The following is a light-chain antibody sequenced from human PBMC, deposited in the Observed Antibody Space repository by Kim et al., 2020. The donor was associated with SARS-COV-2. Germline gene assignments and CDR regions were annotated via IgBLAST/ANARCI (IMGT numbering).Light chain of an antibody. V-gene: IGLV3-19*01. J-gene: IGLJ2*01. CDR2: GKN. Sequence: SSELTQDPAVSVAFGQTVRITCQGDSLRSYYATWYQQKPGQAPIVVIYGKNNRPSGIPDRFSGSSSANTASLTITGSQAGDEADYYCNSRTINDNGVFGG. CDR3: NSRTINDNGV. CDR1: SLRSYY.